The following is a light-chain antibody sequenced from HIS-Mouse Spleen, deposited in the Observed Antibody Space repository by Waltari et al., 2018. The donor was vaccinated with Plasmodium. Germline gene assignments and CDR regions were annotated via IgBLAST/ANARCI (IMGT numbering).Light chain of an antibody. J-gene: IGLJ3*02. Sequence: QPVLTQPPSSSASPGESARLTCTLPSDINVCSYNISWYKHKPGSPPRYLLYYYSDSDKGQGSGVPSRFSGSKDASANTGILLISGLQSEDEADYYCMIWPSNASGVFGGGTKLTVL. CDR2: YYSDSDK. CDR3: MIWPSNASGV. CDR1: SDINVCSYN. V-gene: IGLV5-37*01.